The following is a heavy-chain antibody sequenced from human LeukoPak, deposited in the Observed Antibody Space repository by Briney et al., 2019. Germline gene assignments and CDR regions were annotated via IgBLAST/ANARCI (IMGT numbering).Heavy chain of an antibody. CDR1: GFTFSSYA. CDR2: ISYDGSNK. V-gene: IGHV3-30-3*01. J-gene: IGHJ4*02. D-gene: IGHD3-3*01. Sequence: PGGSLRLSWAASGFTFSSYAMHWFRKAPGKGLEWVAVISYDGSNKYYADSVKGRFTISRDNSKNTLYLQMNSLRAEDTAVYYCARDPLPTYYDFWSGYYRHFDYWGQGTLVTVSS. CDR3: ARDPLPTYYDFWSGYYRHFDY.